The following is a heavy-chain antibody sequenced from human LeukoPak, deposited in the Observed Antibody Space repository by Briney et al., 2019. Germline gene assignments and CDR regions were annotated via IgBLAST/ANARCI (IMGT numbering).Heavy chain of an antibody. V-gene: IGHV3-53*01. CDR3: ARESSRSSKNPGYYMDV. CDR2: IYSGGST. CDR1: GFTVSSNY. Sequence: GGSLRLSCAASGFTVSSNYMSWLRQAPGKGLEGVSVIYSGGSTYYADPVKRRFTISRDNSKNTLYLQMNSLRAEDTAVYDCARESSRSSKNPGYYMDVWGKGTTVTVSS. J-gene: IGHJ6*03. D-gene: IGHD6-6*01.